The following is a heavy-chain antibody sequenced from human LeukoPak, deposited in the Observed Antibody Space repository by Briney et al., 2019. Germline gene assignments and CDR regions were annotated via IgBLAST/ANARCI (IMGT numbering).Heavy chain of an antibody. CDR2: MNPNSGNT. D-gene: IGHD6-13*01. V-gene: IGHV1-8*03. CDR1: GGTFSSYA. CDR3: ARVYDSSSCLDY. J-gene: IGHJ4*02. Sequence: ASVKVSCKASGGTFSSYAINWVRQATGRGLEWMGWMNPNSGNTGYAQKFHGRVTITRNTSISTAYMELSSLRSEDTAVYYCARVYDSSSCLDYWGQGTLVTVSS.